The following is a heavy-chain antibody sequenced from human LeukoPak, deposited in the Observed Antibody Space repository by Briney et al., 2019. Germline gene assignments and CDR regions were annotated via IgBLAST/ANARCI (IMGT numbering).Heavy chain of an antibody. J-gene: IGHJ6*03. V-gene: IGHV3-7*01. D-gene: IGHD6-13*01. CDR1: VLTFSSYS. CDR2: IKQDGREK. CDR3: ARGSNSSSWYYYYYYYMDV. Sequence: GGSLRLSCAVSVLTFSSYSMNWVRQAPGKGLEWVANIKQDGREKYYVDSVKGRFTISRDNAKNSLYLQMNSLRAEDTAVYYCARGSNSSSWYYYYYYYMDVWGKGTTVTVSS.